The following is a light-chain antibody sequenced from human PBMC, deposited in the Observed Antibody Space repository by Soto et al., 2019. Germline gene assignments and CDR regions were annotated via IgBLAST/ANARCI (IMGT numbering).Light chain of an antibody. V-gene: IGKV1-9*01. Sequence: DIQLNQSPSFLSASIGDRVTITCRARQGISSYLAWYQQKPGKAPKLLIYAASTLQSGVPSRFSGSGSGTEFTLTISSLQPEDFATYYCQQLNSYPLFGPGTKVDIK. CDR3: QQLNSYPL. J-gene: IGKJ3*01. CDR2: AAS. CDR1: QGISSY.